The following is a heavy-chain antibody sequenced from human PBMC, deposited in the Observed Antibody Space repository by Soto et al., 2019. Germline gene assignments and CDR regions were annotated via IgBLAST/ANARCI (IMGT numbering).Heavy chain of an antibody. CDR2: SYSGGST. V-gene: IGHV3-53*01. D-gene: IGHD2-8*01. J-gene: IGHJ4*02. CDR3: ARDNAGPLDY. Sequence: PGGSLRLSCAASGFTVSSNYMSWVRQAPGKGLEWVSVSYSGGSTYYANSVKGRFTISRDNSKNTLYLQMNSLRAEDTAVYYCARDNAGPLDYWGQGTLVTVSS. CDR1: GFTVSSNY.